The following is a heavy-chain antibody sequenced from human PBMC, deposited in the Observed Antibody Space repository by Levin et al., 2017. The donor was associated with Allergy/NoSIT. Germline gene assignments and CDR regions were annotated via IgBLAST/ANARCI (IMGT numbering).Heavy chain of an antibody. D-gene: IGHD1-14*01. Sequence: PGESLKISCSASGFTFSDCGMSWFRQSPGKGLEWVGVIRGKTYGGSTEYAASVKGRFTISRDDFETIAYLEMNSLKDEDTAVYYCARDLVFRGRYHGLDVWGQGTSVTVSS. J-gene: IGHJ6*02. CDR1: GFTFSDCG. V-gene: IGHV3-49*03. CDR3: ARDLVFRGRYHGLDV. CDR2: IRGKTYGGST.